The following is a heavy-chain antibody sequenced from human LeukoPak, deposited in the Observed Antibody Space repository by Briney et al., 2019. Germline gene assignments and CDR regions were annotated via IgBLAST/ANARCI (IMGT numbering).Heavy chain of an antibody. CDR3: ARHIGLTTRYLDY. CDR1: GYKFTNYW. Sequence: GESLKISCKGSGYKFTNYWIAWVRQMPGKGLEWMGMIYPDDSDTRYRPSFQGHVTISADKSITTAYLQWSSLKASDTAMYYCARHIGLTTRYLDYWGQGTLVTVSS. V-gene: IGHV5-51*01. D-gene: IGHD4/OR15-4a*01. CDR2: IYPDDSDT. J-gene: IGHJ4*02.